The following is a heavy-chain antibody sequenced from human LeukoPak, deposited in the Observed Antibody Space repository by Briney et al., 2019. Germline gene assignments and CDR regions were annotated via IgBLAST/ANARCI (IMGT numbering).Heavy chain of an antibody. CDR3: ARVTTYYDFWSGYYPNWFDP. D-gene: IGHD3-3*01. V-gene: IGHV1-8*01. CDR2: MNPNSGNT. CDR1: GYTFTCYD. Sequence: ASVKVSCKASGYTFTCYDINWVRQATGQGLEWMGWMNPNSGNTGYAQKFQGRVTMTRNTSISTAYMELSSLRSEDTAVYYCARVTTYYDFWSGYYPNWFDPWGQGTLVTVSS. J-gene: IGHJ5*02.